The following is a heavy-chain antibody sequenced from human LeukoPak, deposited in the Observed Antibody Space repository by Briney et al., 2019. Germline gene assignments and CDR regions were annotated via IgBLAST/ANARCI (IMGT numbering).Heavy chain of an antibody. V-gene: IGHV1-18*01. CDR2: INTYNGNT. Sequence: ASVKVSCKASGGTFSSYAISWVRQAPGQGLEWMGWINTYNGNTNYAQKFRGRVTMTTDTSTSTAYMELRSLRSDDTAVYYCVRDDLVRGPGYWGQGSLVTVSS. CDR1: GGTFSSYA. J-gene: IGHJ4*02. D-gene: IGHD3-10*01. CDR3: VRDDLVRGPGY.